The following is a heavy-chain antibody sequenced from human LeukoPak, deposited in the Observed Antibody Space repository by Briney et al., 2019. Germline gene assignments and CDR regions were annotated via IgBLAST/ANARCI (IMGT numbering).Heavy chain of an antibody. D-gene: IGHD4-17*01. CDR1: GFTVSSNY. J-gene: IGHJ4*02. CDR2: IYSGGST. CDR3: ARDADYGVYDY. V-gene: IGHV3-53*01. Sequence: GGSLRLSCAASGFTVSSNYMSWVRQAPGKGLEWASVIYSGGSTYYADSVKGRFTISRDNSKNTLYLQMNSPRAEDTAVYYCARDADYGVYDYWGQGTLVTVSS.